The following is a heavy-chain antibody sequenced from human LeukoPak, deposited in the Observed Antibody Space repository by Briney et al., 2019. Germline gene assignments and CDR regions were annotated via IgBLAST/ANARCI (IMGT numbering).Heavy chain of an antibody. CDR2: IDPSDSYT. Sequence: RGESLKISCKGSGYSFTSYWISWVRQMPGKGLEWMGRIDPSDSYTNYSPSFQGHVSISADKSISTAYLQWSSLKASDTAMYYCARHYCSGGSCYRYFDYWGQGTLVTVSS. CDR3: ARHYCSGGSCYRYFDY. D-gene: IGHD2-15*01. J-gene: IGHJ4*02. V-gene: IGHV5-10-1*01. CDR1: GYSFTSYW.